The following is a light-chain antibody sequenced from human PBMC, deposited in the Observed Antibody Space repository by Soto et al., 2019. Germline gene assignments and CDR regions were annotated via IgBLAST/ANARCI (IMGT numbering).Light chain of an antibody. Sequence: QSALTQPASVSGSPGQSLSIPCTGASSDVGGYDYVSWYQQHPGKDPKVMIFEVTNRPSGVSNRFSGSKSGNTASLTISGLQAEDEADYYCSSYASKNPVIFGGGTQLTVL. CDR1: SSDVGGYDY. V-gene: IGLV2-14*01. CDR3: SSYASKNPVI. CDR2: EVT. J-gene: IGLJ2*01.